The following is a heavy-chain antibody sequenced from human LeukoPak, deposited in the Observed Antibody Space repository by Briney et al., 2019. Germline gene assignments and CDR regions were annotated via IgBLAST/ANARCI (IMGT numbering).Heavy chain of an antibody. J-gene: IGHJ4*02. D-gene: IGHD6-13*01. V-gene: IGHV3-11*04. CDR3: ARDRQLVGVLDY. Sequence: GGSLRLSCAATGFTFSDYYMSWIRQAPGRGLEWVSYISSSGSTIYYADSVKGRFTISRDNAKNSLYLQMNSLRAEDTAVYYCARDRQLVGVLDYWGQGTLVTVSS. CDR1: GFTFSDYY. CDR2: ISSSGSTI.